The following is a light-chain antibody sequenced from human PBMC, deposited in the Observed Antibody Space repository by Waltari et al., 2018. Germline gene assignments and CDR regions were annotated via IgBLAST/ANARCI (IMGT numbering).Light chain of an antibody. CDR2: WAS. CDR3: QQYYSNPT. CDR1: RSISYTKNY. V-gene: IGKV4-1*01. Sequence: DIILTQSPETLAVSLGERATINCKSSRSISYTKNYLSWYQQKPGQAPRLLIYWASTRDFGVPDRFSGSGSGADFTLTIDGLQAEDVAVYYCQQYYSNPTFGQGTKVQIK. J-gene: IGKJ1*01.